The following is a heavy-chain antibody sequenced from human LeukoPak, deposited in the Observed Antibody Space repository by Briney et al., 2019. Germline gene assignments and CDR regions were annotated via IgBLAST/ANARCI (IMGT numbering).Heavy chain of an antibody. V-gene: IGHV4-59*01. J-gene: IGHJ4*02. CDR1: GGSISSYY. D-gene: IGHD4-17*01. Sequence: SETLSLTCTVSGGSISSYYWSWIRQPPGKGLEWIGYIYYSGSTNYNPSLKSQVTISVDTSKNQFSLKLSSVTAADTAVYYCARGPYGKLDYWGQGTLVTVSS. CDR3: ARGPYGKLDY. CDR2: IYYSGST.